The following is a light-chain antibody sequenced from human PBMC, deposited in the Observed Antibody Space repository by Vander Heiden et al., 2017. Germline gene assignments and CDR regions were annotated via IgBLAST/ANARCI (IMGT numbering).Light chain of an antibody. CDR2: DAH. V-gene: IGKV1-33*01. J-gene: IGKJ4*01. CDR1: QDISNY. Sequence: DIKMTQSPSSLSASVGDRVTITCQVSQDISNYLNWYQQKTGKATEGRIDDAHNLETWVPSRFRGSGTVRDYTFAISLSLPDAIITHNCHQYDKLLFTFGGGTMVQIK. CDR3: HQYDKLLFT.